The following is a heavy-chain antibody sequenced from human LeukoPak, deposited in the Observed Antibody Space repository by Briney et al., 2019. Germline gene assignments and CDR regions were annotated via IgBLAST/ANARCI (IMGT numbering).Heavy chain of an antibody. CDR1: GGSFSGYY. J-gene: IGHJ3*02. CDR3: ARRGNMSSHAFDI. Sequence: LSLTCAVYGGSFSGYYWSWIRQAPGQGLEWLSYIKSSDTSTFYADSVKGRFTVSRDNAKNSLYLQMNSLRAEDTAVYYCARRGNMSSHAFDIWGQGTVVTVSS. CDR2: IKSSDTST. V-gene: IGHV3-11*01. D-gene: IGHD2/OR15-2a*01.